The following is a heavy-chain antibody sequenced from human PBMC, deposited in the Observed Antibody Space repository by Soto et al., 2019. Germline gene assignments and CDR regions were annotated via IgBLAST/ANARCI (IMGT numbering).Heavy chain of an antibody. V-gene: IGHV4-61*01. CDR2: IYYSGST. Sequence: QVQLQESGPGLVKPSETLSLTCTVSGGSVSSGSYYWSWIRQPPGKGLEWIGYIYYSGSTNYNPSLKSRGTISVDTSKNQFSLKLSSVTAADTAVYYCARGIAGYGMDVWGQGTTVTVSS. D-gene: IGHD6-13*01. CDR1: GGSVSSGSYY. J-gene: IGHJ6*02. CDR3: ARGIAGYGMDV.